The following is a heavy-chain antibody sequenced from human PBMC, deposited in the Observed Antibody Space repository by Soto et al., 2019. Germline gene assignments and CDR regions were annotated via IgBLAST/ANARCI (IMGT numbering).Heavy chain of an antibody. CDR3: ARQQQLVDY. CDR1: GGSISSSSYY. CDR2: SYYSGST. Sequence: SETLSLTCTVSGGSISSSSYYWGWIRQPPGKGLEWIGSSYYSGSTYYNSSLKSRITISVDTSKNQFSLKLSSVTAADTAVYYCARQQQLVDYWGQGTLVTVSS. D-gene: IGHD6-13*01. J-gene: IGHJ4*02. V-gene: IGHV4-39*01.